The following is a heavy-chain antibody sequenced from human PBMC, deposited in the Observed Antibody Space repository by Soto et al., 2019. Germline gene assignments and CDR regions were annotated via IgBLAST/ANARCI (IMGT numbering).Heavy chain of an antibody. V-gene: IGHV4-39*01. CDR2: IYYSGST. D-gene: IGHD1-26*01. CDR1: GGSISSSSYY. J-gene: IGHJ5*02. Sequence: PSEILSLTCTVSGGSISSSSYYWVWIRHPPGKGLEWIGSIYYSGSTYYNPSLKSRVTISVDTSKNQFSLKLSSVTAADTAVYYCARVGSRRLQRPDWFDPWGQGTLVTVSS. CDR3: ARVGSRRLQRPDWFDP.